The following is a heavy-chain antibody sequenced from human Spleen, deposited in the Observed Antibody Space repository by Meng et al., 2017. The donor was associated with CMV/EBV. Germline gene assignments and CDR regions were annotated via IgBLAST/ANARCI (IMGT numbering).Heavy chain of an antibody. Sequence: GGSLRLSCAASGFTFSSYAMHWVRQAPGKGLEWVAVISYDGSNKYYADSVKGRFTISRDNSKNTLYLQMNSLRAEDTAVYYCARVLIGVTIFGVALDYWGQGTLVTVS. CDR2: ISYDGSNK. V-gene: IGHV3-30-3*01. D-gene: IGHD3-3*01. CDR3: ARVLIGVTIFGVALDY. CDR1: GFTFSSYA. J-gene: IGHJ4*02.